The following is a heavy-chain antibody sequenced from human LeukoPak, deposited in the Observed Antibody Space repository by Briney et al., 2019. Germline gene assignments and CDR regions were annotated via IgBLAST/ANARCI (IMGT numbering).Heavy chain of an antibody. CDR3: ARHGGSYTFDY. Sequence: SETLSLTCTVSGGSIRNYYWIWIRQPPGKGLEWIGYIYYTGSTNYNPSLKSRVTISVDTSTNQFSLKLNSVTAADTAVYYCARHGGSYTFDYWGQGTLVTVSS. CDR1: GGSIRNYY. V-gene: IGHV4-59*08. CDR2: IYYTGST. D-gene: IGHD1-26*01. J-gene: IGHJ4*02.